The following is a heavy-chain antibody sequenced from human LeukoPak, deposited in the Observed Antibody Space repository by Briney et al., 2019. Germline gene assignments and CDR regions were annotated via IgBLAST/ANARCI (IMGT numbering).Heavy chain of an antibody. D-gene: IGHD3-22*01. J-gene: IGHJ4*02. CDR1: GFTFDDYA. CDR3: ATDLSYDSSGYYYT. CDR2: ISWNSGSI. V-gene: IGHV3-9*03. Sequence: GGSLRLSCAASGFTFDDYAMHWVRQAPGKGLEWVSGISWNSGSIGYADSVKGRFTISRDNAKNSLYLQMNSLRAEDMALYYCATDLSYDSSGYYYTWGQGTLVTVSS.